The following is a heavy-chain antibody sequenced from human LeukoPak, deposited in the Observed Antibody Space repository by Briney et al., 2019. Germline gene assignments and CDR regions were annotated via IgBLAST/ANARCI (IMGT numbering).Heavy chain of an antibody. CDR1: GFTFSGSA. CDR3: TGNYYGSGSYADFDY. CDR2: IRSTANGYAT. V-gene: IGHV3-73*01. Sequence: GGSLRLSCAASGFTFSGSALHWVRQASGKGLERVGRIRSTANGYATAYAASVKGRFTISRDNSKNTAYLQMDSLKTEDTAVYYCTGNYYGSGSYADFDYWGQGTLVTVSS. J-gene: IGHJ4*02. D-gene: IGHD3-10*01.